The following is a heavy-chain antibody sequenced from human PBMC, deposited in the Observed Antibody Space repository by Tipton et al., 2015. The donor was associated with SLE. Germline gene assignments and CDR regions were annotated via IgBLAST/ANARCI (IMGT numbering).Heavy chain of an antibody. CDR3: ARSPRGGGYYPYYFDY. CDR1: GFTFSSYE. CDR2: ISSSGST. J-gene: IGHJ4*02. Sequence: LRLSCAASGFTFSSYEMNWVRQAPGKGLEWVSYISSSGSTNYNPSLKSRVTISVDTSKNQFSLKLSSVTAADTAVYYCARSPRGGGYYPYYFDYWGQGTLVTVSS. D-gene: IGHD3-3*01. V-gene: IGHV4-4*09.